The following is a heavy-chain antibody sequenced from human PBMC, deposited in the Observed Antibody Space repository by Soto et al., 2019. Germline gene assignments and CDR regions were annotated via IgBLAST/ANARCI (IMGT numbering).Heavy chain of an antibody. CDR1: GFTFSTYW. J-gene: IGHJ6*02. Sequence: EVQLVESGGGLVQPGGSLRLSCAASGFTFSTYWMHWVRQAPGTGLEWVSRIKGDGSSTSYADSVTGRFTISRDNAKNTLYLQMNSLGAEDTAVYWCARGIRNYYGVDVWGQGTTVTVSS. CDR2: IKGDGSST. CDR3: ARGIRNYYGVDV. V-gene: IGHV3-74*01.